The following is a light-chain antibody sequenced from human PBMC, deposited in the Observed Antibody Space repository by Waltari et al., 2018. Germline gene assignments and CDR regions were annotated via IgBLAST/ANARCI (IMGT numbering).Light chain of an antibody. Sequence: QPVLTQSPSASASLGASVKLTCTLSSGPSSYAIAWHQQQQGKAPRYLMRLNSVGSHTKGDGIPDRFSGSSSGAERYLTISNLQSEDEADYYCQTWTAGIHVFGSGTKLTVL. V-gene: IGLV4-69*01. CDR3: QTWTAGIHV. CDR2: LNSVGSH. J-gene: IGLJ6*01. CDR1: SGPSSYA.